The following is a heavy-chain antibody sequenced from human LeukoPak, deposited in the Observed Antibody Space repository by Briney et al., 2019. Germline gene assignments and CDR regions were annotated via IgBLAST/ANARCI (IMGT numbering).Heavy chain of an antibody. V-gene: IGHV3-23*01. CDR3: ARSSGYSSSWSPFDY. Sequence: PGGSLRLSCAASGFTFSDYYMSWVRQAPGKGLEWVSAISGSGGSTYYADSVKGRFTISRDNSKNTLYLQMNSLRAEDTAVYYCARSSGYSSSWSPFDYWGQGTLVTVSS. CDR2: ISGSGGST. CDR1: GFTFSDYY. D-gene: IGHD6-13*01. J-gene: IGHJ4*02.